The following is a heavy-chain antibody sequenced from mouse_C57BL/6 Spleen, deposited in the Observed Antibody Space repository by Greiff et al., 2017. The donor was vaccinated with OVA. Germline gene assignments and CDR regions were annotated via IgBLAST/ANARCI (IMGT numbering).Heavy chain of an antibody. J-gene: IGHJ4*01. D-gene: IGHD1-1*01. V-gene: IGHV1-61*01. CDR2: IYPSDSET. CDR3: ARDFDYYGSSGYYAMDY. Sequence: QVQLKQPGAELVRPGSSVKLSCKASGYTFTSYWMDWVKQRPGQGLEWIGNIYPSDSETHYNQKFKDKATLTVDKSSSTAYMQLSSLTSEDSAVYYCARDFDYYGSSGYYAMDYWGQGTSVTVSS. CDR1: GYTFTSYW.